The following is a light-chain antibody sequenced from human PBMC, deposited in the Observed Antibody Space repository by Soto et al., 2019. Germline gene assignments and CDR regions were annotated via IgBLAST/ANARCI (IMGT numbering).Light chain of an antibody. J-gene: IGKJ2*01. CDR3: QHYNGY. CDR1: QNIRSW. Sequence: DMPMTQSPTTLSASVGDRVTITCRASQNIRSWLAWYQQKPGKAPKVLIYDASTLESGGPSRFSGSGFGTEITLTIGSLQPDDFATYDCQHYNGYFGQGTKLEIK. CDR2: DAS. V-gene: IGKV1-5*01.